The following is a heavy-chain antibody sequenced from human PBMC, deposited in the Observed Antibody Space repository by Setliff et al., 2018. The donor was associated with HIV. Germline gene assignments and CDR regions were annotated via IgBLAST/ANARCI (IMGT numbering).Heavy chain of an antibody. V-gene: IGHV4-39*01. D-gene: IGHD2-8*01. Sequence: SETLSLTCSVSGGSISSSTYYWGWIRQPPGKGLEWIGDIFYTGSTYYNSSLKSRVAISVDTSENQFSLKLNSVTAADTAVYYCARRGRDGVFIMFATGFDPWGQGALVTVSS. CDR1: GGSISSSTYY. CDR2: IFYTGST. J-gene: IGHJ5*02. CDR3: ARRGRDGVFIMFATGFDP.